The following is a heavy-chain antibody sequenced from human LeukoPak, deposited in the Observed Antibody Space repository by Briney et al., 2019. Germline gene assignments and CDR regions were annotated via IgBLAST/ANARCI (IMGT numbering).Heavy chain of an antibody. D-gene: IGHD5-18*01. J-gene: IGHJ4*02. CDR1: GFIFSSYG. Sequence: PGRSLRLSCAASGFIFSSYGMHWVRQAPGKGLEWVAVIWYDGSNKYYADSMKGRFTISRDTSKNTLYLQMNSLRAEDTAVYYCAREGYSYVIDYWGQGTLVTVSS. CDR2: IWYDGSNK. CDR3: AREGYSYVIDY. V-gene: IGHV3-33*01.